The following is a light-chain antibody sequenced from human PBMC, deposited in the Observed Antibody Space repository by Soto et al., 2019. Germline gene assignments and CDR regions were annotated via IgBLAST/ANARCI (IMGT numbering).Light chain of an antibody. V-gene: IGLV2-14*03. CDR1: SSDIGRYNY. CDR3: GSYTSSDTMI. CDR2: DVS. J-gene: IGLJ2*01. Sequence: QSALTQPASVSGSPGQSITISCTGTSSDIGRYNYVSWYQHSPGKAPKLIIYDVSDRPSGVSNRFSGSKSGTTASLTISGRQAEDEADYYCGSYTSSDTMIFGRGTKLTVL.